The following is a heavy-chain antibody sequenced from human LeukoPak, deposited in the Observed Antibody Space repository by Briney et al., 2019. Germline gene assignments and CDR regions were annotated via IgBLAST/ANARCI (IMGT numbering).Heavy chain of an antibody. D-gene: IGHD2-2*01. Sequence: ASVKVSCKASGYTFTSYYMHWARQAPGQGLEWMGIINPSGGSTSYAQKFQGRVTMTRDTSTSTVYMELSSLRSEDTAVYYCARVSQRAYCSSTGCPIDYWGQGTLVTVSS. J-gene: IGHJ4*02. CDR2: INPSGGST. CDR3: ARVSQRAYCSSTGCPIDY. V-gene: IGHV1-46*01. CDR1: GYTFTSYY.